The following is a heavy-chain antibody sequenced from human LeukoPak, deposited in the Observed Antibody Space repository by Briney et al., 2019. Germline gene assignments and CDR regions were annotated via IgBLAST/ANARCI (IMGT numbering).Heavy chain of an antibody. CDR1: GNYW. D-gene: IGHD2/OR15-2a*01. V-gene: IGHV3-74*01. CDR2: INSDGSWT. Sequence: GGSLRLSCAASGNYWMHWVRQAPGKGLVWVSHINSDGSWTSYADSVKGRFTISKDNAKNTVHLQMNNLRAEDTAVYYCVSFYEAYWGRGTLVTVSS. CDR3: VSFYEAY. J-gene: IGHJ4*02.